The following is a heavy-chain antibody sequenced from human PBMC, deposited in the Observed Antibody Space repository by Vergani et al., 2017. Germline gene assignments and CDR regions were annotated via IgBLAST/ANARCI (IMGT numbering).Heavy chain of an antibody. V-gene: IGHV3-23*01. Sequence: EVQLLESGGGLVQPGGSLRLTCAASEFTFSNYAMNWVRQAPGKGPEWVSGISGSGVSAYYTDSVKGRFTISRDNSKNMLFLQMNNLRTEDTAIYYCAKQYFVSGNYLFDYWGQETLVTVSS. CDR3: AKQYFVSGNYLFDY. J-gene: IGHJ4*02. CDR1: EFTFSNYA. CDR2: ISGSGVSA. D-gene: IGHD3-10*01.